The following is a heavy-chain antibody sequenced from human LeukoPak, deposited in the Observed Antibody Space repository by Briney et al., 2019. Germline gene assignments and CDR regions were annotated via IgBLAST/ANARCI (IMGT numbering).Heavy chain of an antibody. Sequence: SVKVSCKASGGTFSSYAISWVRQAPGQGLEWMGGIIPIFGTANYAQKFQGRVTITADESTSTAYMELSSLRSEDTAVYYCARDSSGDHYDSSGYYFGWGQGTLVTVSS. CDR3: ARDSSGDHYDSSGYYFG. D-gene: IGHD3-22*01. V-gene: IGHV1-69*13. CDR1: GGTFSSYA. J-gene: IGHJ4*02. CDR2: IIPIFGTA.